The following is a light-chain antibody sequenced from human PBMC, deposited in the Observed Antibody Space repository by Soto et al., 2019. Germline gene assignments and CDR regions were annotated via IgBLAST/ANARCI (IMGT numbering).Light chain of an antibody. J-gene: IGKJ4*01. Sequence: DIVMTQSPDSLAVSLGERVTINCKSSQSLLLSSNNKNYLAWYQQKPGQPPKLLISWASIRESGVPDRFSGDGSGTDLTLSIRRLQAEDVAVYYCQHYLHIPVTFGGGSRVEL. CDR3: QHYLHIPVT. CDR1: QSLLLSSNNKNY. V-gene: IGKV4-1*01. CDR2: WAS.